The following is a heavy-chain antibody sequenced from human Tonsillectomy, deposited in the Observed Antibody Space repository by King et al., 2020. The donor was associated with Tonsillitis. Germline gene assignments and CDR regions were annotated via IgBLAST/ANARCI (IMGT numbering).Heavy chain of an antibody. V-gene: IGHV3-23*04. Sequence: VQLVESGGGLVQPGESLRLSCAASGFTFSSYAMSWVRQAPGKGLELVSGISNIDDITYYTDSVKGRFTISRDISKNTLYLLMTSLRDEDTAVYYCAKRFGANSGAFDYWGQGTLVSVSS. CDR1: GFTFSSYA. CDR2: ISNIDDIT. J-gene: IGHJ4*02. CDR3: AKRFGANSGAFDY. D-gene: IGHD4/OR15-4a*01.